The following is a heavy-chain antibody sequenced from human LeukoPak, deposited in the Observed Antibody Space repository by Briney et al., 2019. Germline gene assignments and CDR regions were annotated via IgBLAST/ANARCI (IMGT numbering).Heavy chain of an antibody. CDR1: GGSISSSSYY. D-gene: IGHD6-13*01. J-gene: IGHJ6*02. V-gene: IGHV4-39*01. CDR3: ARPSSSHNYGMDV. CDR2: IYYSGST. Sequence: KPSETLSLTCTVSGGSISSSSYYWGWIRQPPGKGLEWIGSIYYSGSTYYNPPLKSRITISVDTSKNQFSLKLTSVTAADTAVYYCARPSSSHNYGMDVWGQGTTVTVSS.